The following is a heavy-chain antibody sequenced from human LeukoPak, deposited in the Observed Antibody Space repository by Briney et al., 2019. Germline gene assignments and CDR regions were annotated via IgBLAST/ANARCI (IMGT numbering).Heavy chain of an antibody. V-gene: IGHV3-23*01. CDR3: AKYGPQDSGSSHFDY. D-gene: IGHD1-26*01. J-gene: IGHJ4*02. CDR1: GFTFSSYA. CDR2: IRDSGSST. Sequence: GRSLRLSCAASGFTFSSYAMSWVRKAPGKGLEWVSAIRDSGSSTHYADSVKGRFTTSRDNSKNTLFLQMNSLRAEDTAIYYCAKYGPQDSGSSHFDYWGQGALVTVSS.